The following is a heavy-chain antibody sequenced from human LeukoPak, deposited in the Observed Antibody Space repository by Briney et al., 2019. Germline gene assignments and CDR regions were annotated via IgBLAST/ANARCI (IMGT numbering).Heavy chain of an antibody. Sequence: GGSLRLSCAASGFNFSNYGMTWVRQAPGKGLEWVSVISGSSVSTYYADSVKGRFTISRDNFKNTLYLQMSSLRVEDTAVYYCAKGRIVGATSVDYWGQGTLVTVSS. CDR2: ISGSSVST. D-gene: IGHD1-26*01. J-gene: IGHJ4*02. V-gene: IGHV3-23*01. CDR3: AKGRIVGATSVDY. CDR1: GFNFSNYG.